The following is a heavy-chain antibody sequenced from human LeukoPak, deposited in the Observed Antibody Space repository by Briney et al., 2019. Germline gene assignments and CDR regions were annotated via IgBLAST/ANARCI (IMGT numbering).Heavy chain of an antibody. CDR2: ISGSGGST. Sequence: PGGSLRLSCAASGFTFSSYAMSWVRQAPGNGLEWVSAISGSGGSTYYADSVKGRFTISRDNSKNTLYLQMNSLRAEDTAVYYCAKDLLERRFGWFDPWGQGTLVTVSS. J-gene: IGHJ5*02. CDR3: AKDLLERRFGWFDP. V-gene: IGHV3-23*01. CDR1: GFTFSSYA. D-gene: IGHD1-1*01.